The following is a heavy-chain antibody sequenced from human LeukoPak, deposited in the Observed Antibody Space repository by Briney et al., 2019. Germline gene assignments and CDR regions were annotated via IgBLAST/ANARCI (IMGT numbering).Heavy chain of an antibody. Sequence: GGSLRLSCSASGFTFSSYAMHWVRQAPGKGLEYVSAISSNGGSTYYADSVKGRFTISRDNSKNTLYLQMSSLRAEDTAVYYRVTDIVVVPAAIGPPDAFDIWGQGTMVTVSS. V-gene: IGHV3-64D*06. CDR2: ISSNGGST. D-gene: IGHD2-2*01. J-gene: IGHJ3*02. CDR3: VTDIVVVPAAIGPPDAFDI. CDR1: GFTFSSYA.